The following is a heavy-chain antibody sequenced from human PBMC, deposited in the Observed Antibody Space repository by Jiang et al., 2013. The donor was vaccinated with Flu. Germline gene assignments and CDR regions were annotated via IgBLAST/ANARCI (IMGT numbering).Heavy chain of an antibody. D-gene: IGHD4-17*01. CDR2: ISGAGDNR. J-gene: IGHJ4*02. CDR1: GFNFRAYA. Sequence: TLSCAASGFNFRAYAMSWVRQAPRKGLEWVSAISGAGDNRYYADSVRGRFTIARDNRRNSLHLYMDSLRADDTAVYYCANDVDGDYGTWFDFWGPGTLVTVSS. V-gene: IGHV3-23*01. CDR3: ANDVDGDYGTWFDF.